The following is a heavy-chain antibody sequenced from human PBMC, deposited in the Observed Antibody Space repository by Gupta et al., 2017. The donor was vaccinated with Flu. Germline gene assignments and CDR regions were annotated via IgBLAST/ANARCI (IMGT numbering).Heavy chain of an antibody. CDR3: ARSSPDYYGSGSADY. CDR1: GSMFAGYN. Sequence: VYLVQSGAEVKKPAASVKVSCKDSGSMFAGYNMQWVRQAPGQGLEWMGWINPATDGTNYAQKFQDRVTMTRDTSINTAYMELSSLRSDDTAMYYCARSSPDYYGSGSADYWGQGTLVTVSS. V-gene: IGHV1-2*02. D-gene: IGHD3-10*01. CDR2: INPATDGT. J-gene: IGHJ4*02.